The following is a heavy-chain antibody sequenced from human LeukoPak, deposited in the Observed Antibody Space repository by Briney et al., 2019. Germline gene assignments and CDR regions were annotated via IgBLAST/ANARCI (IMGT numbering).Heavy chain of an antibody. V-gene: IGHV3-30*04. Sequence: GGSLRLSCAASGFTFSSYAMHWVRQAPGKGLEWVAVISHDGSNKYYADSVKGRFTISRDNSKSTLYLQMNSLRAEDTAVYYCARDSIVVVVAATELDYWGQGTLVTVSS. CDR2: ISHDGSNK. D-gene: IGHD2-15*01. CDR1: GFTFSSYA. J-gene: IGHJ4*02. CDR3: ARDSIVVVVAATELDY.